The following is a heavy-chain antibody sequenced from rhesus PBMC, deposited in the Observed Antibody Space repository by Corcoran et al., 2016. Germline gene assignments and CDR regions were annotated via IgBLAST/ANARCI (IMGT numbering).Heavy chain of an antibody. CDR2: IYGSSGST. Sequence: QVQLQESGPGLVKPSETLSLTCAVSGGSISSNYWSWIRQPPGKGLEWIGYIYGSSGSTKYNPSLKNRVTSSKDASRNQVSLKLSSVTAADTAVYYCARKNSGWYYFDYWGQGVLVTVSS. J-gene: IGHJ4*01. V-gene: IGHV4S7*01. D-gene: IGHD6-31*01. CDR1: GGSISSNY. CDR3: ARKNSGWYYFDY.